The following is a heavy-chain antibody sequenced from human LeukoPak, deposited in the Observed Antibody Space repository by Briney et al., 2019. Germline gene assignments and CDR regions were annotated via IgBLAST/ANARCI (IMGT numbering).Heavy chain of an antibody. V-gene: IGHV4-34*01. J-gene: IGHJ4*02. D-gene: IGHD6-13*01. CDR2: VNHSGST. CDR1: GGSFSGYY. Sequence: SETLCLTCAVYGGSFSGYYWSWIRQPPGKGLEWIGEVNHSGSTNYNPSLKSRVTISVDTSKNQFSLKLSSVTAADTAVYYCARANSWPYYFDYWGQGTLVTVSS. CDR3: ARANSWPYYFDY.